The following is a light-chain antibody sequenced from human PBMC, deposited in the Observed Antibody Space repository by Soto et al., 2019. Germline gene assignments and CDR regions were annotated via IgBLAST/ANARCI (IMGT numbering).Light chain of an antibody. V-gene: IGKV3-15*01. J-gene: IGKJ1*01. CDR3: QQYHNSPLT. CDR1: QSVSSN. CDR2: GAS. Sequence: EIVMAQSPATLSLSPGERATLSCRASQSVSSNLAWYQQEPGQAPRLLIYGASTRATGIPARVSGSGSGTEFTLTISRLEPEDFEVYYCQQYHNSPLTFGQGTKVDIK.